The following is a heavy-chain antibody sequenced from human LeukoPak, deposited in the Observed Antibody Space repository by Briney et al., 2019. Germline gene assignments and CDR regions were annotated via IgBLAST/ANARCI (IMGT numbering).Heavy chain of an antibody. Sequence: GGSLRLSCVASGFRFSDYGMHWVRQAPGKGLEWVAFIPYDASDKYYADSVKGRFAISRDNSNNTLTLHMNSLRTEDTSIYFCAKGAWAADGPMGNNFASWGQGSLVTVSS. CDR3: AKGAWAADGPMGNNFAS. V-gene: IGHV3-30*02. D-gene: IGHD6-13*01. CDR1: GFRFSDYG. J-gene: IGHJ4*02. CDR2: IPYDASDK.